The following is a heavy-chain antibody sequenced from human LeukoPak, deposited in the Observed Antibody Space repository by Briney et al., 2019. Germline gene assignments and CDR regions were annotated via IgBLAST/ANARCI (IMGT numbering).Heavy chain of an antibody. CDR2: ISSSGTYI. CDR3: ARSRI. V-gene: IGHV3-21*01. Sequence: GGSLRLSCAASGFTFSSWSMNWVRQAPGKGLEWVSSISSSGTYIYYADSVKGRFTISRDNAKNSLYLQMNSVRAEDTAVYYCARSRIGGQGTLVTVSS. CDR1: GFTFSSWS. J-gene: IGHJ4*02. D-gene: IGHD1-14*01.